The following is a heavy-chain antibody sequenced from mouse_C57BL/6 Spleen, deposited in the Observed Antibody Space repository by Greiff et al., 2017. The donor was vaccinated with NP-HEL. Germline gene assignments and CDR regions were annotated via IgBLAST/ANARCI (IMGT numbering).Heavy chain of an antibody. CDR2: IRYDGSN. V-gene: IGHV3-6*01. CDR3: ARDLPLAY. D-gene: IGHD2-10*01. CDR1: GYSITSGYY. J-gene: IGHJ3*01. Sequence: EVKVEESGPGLVKPSQSLSLTCSVTGYSITSGYYWNWIRQFPGNQLEWMGYIRYDGSNNYNPSLKNRISITRDTSKNQFFLRLNSVTAEDTSTVYCARDLPLAYWGQGTLVTVSA.